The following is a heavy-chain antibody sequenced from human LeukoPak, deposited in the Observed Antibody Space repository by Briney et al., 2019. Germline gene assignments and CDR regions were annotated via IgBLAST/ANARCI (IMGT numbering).Heavy chain of an antibody. CDR1: GFTFSNDW. V-gene: IGHV3-74*01. J-gene: IGHJ4*02. CDR3: ARGRGGSYHY. CDR2: INTDGSTT. D-gene: IGHD1-26*01. Sequence: GGSLRLSCAASGFTFSNDWTHWVRHAPGKGLVWVSRINTDGSTTTYADSVKGRFTISRDNAKNTLYLQMNSLRVEDTAVYYCARGRGGSYHYWGQGTLVTVSS.